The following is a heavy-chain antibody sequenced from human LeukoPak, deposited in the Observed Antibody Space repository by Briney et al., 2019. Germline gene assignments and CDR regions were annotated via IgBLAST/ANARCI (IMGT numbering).Heavy chain of an antibody. CDR1: GFTFSSYA. D-gene: IGHD1-26*01. CDR3: ARDRGGSYREY. CDR2: IYSGGST. J-gene: IGHJ4*02. V-gene: IGHV3-53*01. Sequence: GGSLRLSCAASGFTFSSYAMTWVRQAPGKGLEWVSVIYSGGSTYYADSVKGRFTISRDNSKNTLYLQMNSLRAEDTAVYYCARDRGGSYREYWGQGTLVTVSS.